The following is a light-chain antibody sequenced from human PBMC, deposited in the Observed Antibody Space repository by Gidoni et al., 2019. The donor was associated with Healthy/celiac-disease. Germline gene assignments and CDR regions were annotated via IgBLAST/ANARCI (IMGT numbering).Light chain of an antibody. Sequence: EIVMTQSPATLSVSPGERATLSCRASQSGSSNVAWYQQKPGQAPSLLIYGASTRATGIPARFSGSGSGTEFTLTISSLQSEDFAVYYCQQYNNWPRTFGGGTKVEIK. CDR1: QSGSSN. CDR2: GAS. CDR3: QQYNNWPRT. J-gene: IGKJ4*01. V-gene: IGKV3-15*01.